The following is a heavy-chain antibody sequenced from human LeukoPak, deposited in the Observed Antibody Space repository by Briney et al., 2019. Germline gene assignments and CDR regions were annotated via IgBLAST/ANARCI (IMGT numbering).Heavy chain of an antibody. J-gene: IGHJ3*02. CDR1: GYTFTSYY. V-gene: IGHV1-46*01. CDR3: ARYFSEKDAFDI. D-gene: IGHD2/OR15-2a*01. Sequence: ASVKVSCKASGYTFTSYYMHWVRQAPGQGLEWMGIINPSGGSTSYAQKFQGRVTMTRDTSISTAYMELSRLRPDDTAVFYCARYFSEKDAFDIWGQGTMVTVSS. CDR2: INPSGGST.